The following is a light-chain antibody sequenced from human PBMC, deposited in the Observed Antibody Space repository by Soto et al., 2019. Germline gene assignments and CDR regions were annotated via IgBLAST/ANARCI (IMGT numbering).Light chain of an antibody. J-gene: IGKJ4*01. CDR3: QPGDSMPIT. Sequence: DIQMTQSPSSVSASVGDRVTITCRASQGIRSWLAWYQQKPCAALKLLIYGISNLQSGVPSRFRGRGSGTNFTLTISTLKPEDFATYYCQPGDSMPITFGGGTQVAIK. V-gene: IGKV1-12*01. CDR1: QGIRSW. CDR2: GIS.